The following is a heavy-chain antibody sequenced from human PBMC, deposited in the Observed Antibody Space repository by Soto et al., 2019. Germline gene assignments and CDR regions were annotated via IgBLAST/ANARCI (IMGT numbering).Heavy chain of an antibody. CDR2: INPNSGGT. D-gene: IGHD1-1*01. V-gene: IGHV1-2*02. Sequence: ASVKVSCKASGYTFSDYYIHWVRQAPGQGLEWMGWINPNSGGTKYAPKFQGGVTMTRDTSVTTAYMELSRLRSGDTAVYYCAREPATAKPEGVDFWGQGTLVTVSS. J-gene: IGHJ4*02. CDR1: GYTFSDYY. CDR3: AREPATAKPEGVDF.